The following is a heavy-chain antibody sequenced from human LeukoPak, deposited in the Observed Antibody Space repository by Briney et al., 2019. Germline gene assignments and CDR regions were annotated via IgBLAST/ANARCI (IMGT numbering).Heavy chain of an antibody. J-gene: IGHJ5*02. CDR2: ISGSGGST. D-gene: IGHD2-8*01. Sequence: GGSLRLSCAASGFTFSSYAMSWVRQAPGKGLEWVSAISGSGGSTYYADSVKGRFTISRDNSKNTLYLQMNSLGAEDTAVYYCAKVGGILYYNWFDPWGQGTLVTVSS. CDR3: AKVGGILYYNWFDP. CDR1: GFTFSSYA. V-gene: IGHV3-23*01.